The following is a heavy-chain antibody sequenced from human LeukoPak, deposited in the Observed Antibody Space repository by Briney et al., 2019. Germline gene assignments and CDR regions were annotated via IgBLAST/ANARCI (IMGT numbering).Heavy chain of an antibody. Sequence: GGSLRLSCAASGFTFTNYAMSWVRQAPGKGLEWVSAIGGRDGSTYYADSVKGRFTISRDNSKNTLYVQMNSLRAEDTAVYYCAKGHYYGSGGLDYWGQGTLVTVSS. CDR3: AKGHYYGSGGLDY. V-gene: IGHV3-23*01. CDR1: GFTFTNYA. J-gene: IGHJ4*02. D-gene: IGHD3-10*01. CDR2: IGGRDGST.